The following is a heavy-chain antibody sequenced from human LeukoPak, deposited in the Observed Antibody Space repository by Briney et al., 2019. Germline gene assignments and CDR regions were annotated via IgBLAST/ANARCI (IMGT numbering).Heavy chain of an antibody. D-gene: IGHD4-23*01. CDR2: INPSGGST. Sequence: ASVKVSCKASGYTFTSYYMHWVRQAPGQGLEWVGIINPSGGSTSYAQKFQGRVTMTRDTSTSTVYMELSSLRSEDTAVYYCARARATVVRGQPRTSYYFDYWGQGTLVTVSS. J-gene: IGHJ4*02. CDR3: ARARATVVRGQPRTSYYFDY. CDR1: GYTFTSYY. V-gene: IGHV1-46*01.